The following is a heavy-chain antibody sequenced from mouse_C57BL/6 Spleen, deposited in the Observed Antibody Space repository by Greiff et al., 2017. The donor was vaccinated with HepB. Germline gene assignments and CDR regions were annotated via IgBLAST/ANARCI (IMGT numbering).Heavy chain of an antibody. Sequence: EVNVVESGGGLVKPGGSLKLSCAASGFTFSSYAMSWVRQTPEKRLEWVATISDGGSYTYYPDNVKGRFTISRDNAKNNLYLQMSHLKSEDTAMYYCAGANYGYFDVWGTGTTVTVSS. J-gene: IGHJ1*03. CDR3: AGANYGYFDV. V-gene: IGHV5-4*03. CDR2: ISDGGSYT. CDR1: GFTFSSYA.